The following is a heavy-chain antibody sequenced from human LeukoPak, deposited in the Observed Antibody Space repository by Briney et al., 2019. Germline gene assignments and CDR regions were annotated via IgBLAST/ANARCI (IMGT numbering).Heavy chain of an antibody. V-gene: IGHV1-18*01. J-gene: IGHJ6*03. Sequence: GASVKVSCKASGYTFTSYGISWVRQAPGQGLEWMGWIIPYNGKTNYAQELQGRVTMTTDTSTSTAYMELRSLRSDDTAVYYCARRFDTDMVPFDHYFYMDVWGKGTTVTVSS. CDR2: IIPYNGKT. D-gene: IGHD5-18*01. CDR1: GYTFTSYG. CDR3: ARRFDTDMVPFDHYFYMDV.